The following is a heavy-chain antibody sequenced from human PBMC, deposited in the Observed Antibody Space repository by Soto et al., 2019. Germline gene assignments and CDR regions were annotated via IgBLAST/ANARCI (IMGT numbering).Heavy chain of an antibody. CDR3: ARGPLE. CDR2: IDPDSGDT. Sequence: GAPVQVSCKASGYTFTGYYLHRVRQAPGQGPEWVGKIDPDSGDTDQSQKFQGRVTLTRDTAIDTAHMELTRLTLDDTAIYYCARGPLEWGQGTLGTVSS. J-gene: IGHJ1*01. CDR1: GYTFTGYY. V-gene: IGHV1-2*02.